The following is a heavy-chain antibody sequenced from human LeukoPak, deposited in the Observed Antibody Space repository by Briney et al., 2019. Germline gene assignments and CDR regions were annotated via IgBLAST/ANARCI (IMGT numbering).Heavy chain of an antibody. D-gene: IGHD1-1*01. CDR3: AKAAVYSVNWMPFDD. J-gene: IGHJ4*02. Sequence: GGSLRLSCAASGFTFSDYYMSWIRQAPGKGLEWVSYISSSGSTIYYADSVKGRFTISRDNSKNMLYLQMDSLRAEDTAVYYCAKAAVYSVNWMPFDDWGQGTLVTVSS. CDR2: ISSSGSTI. CDR1: GFTFSDYY. V-gene: IGHV3-11*04.